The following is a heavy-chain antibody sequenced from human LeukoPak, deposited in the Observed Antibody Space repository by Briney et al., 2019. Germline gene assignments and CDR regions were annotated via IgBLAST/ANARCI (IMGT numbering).Heavy chain of an antibody. J-gene: IGHJ5*02. Sequence: SQTLSLTCTVSGGSISSGGYYWSWIRQHPGKGLEWIGYIYYSGSTYYNPSLKSRVTISVDTSKNQFSLKLRSVTAADTAVYYCARAGAMFGVRNWFDPWGQGTLVTVSS. CDR2: IYYSGST. D-gene: IGHD3-10*02. CDR1: GGSISSGGYY. CDR3: ARAGAMFGVRNWFDP. V-gene: IGHV4-31*03.